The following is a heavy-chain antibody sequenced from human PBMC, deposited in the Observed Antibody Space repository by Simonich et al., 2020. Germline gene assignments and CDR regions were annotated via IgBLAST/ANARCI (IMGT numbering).Heavy chain of an antibody. J-gene: IGHJ4*02. CDR3: ARDVRRDGFDY. Sequence: EVQLVESGGGLVQPGGYLRLFCAASGFTFSIYWMSWGQALGKGLEGVANKKQDGSEKDYVDSVKGRFTISSDNAKNSLYLQMNSLRAEDTAVYYCARDVRRDGFDYWGQGTLVTVSS. CDR2: KKQDGSEK. V-gene: IGHV3-7*01. CDR1: GFTFSIYW.